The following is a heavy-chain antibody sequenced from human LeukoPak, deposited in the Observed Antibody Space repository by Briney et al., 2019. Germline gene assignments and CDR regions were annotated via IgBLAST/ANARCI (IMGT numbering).Heavy chain of an antibody. Sequence: GRSLRLSCAASGFTFSSYGMRWVRQAPGKGLEWVAVIWYDGSNKYYADSVKGRFTISRDNSKNTLYLQMNSLRAEDTAVYYCAREGYSYGFAFDYWGQGTLVTVSS. CDR2: IWYDGSNK. CDR1: GFTFSSYG. V-gene: IGHV3-33*01. CDR3: AREGYSYGFAFDY. J-gene: IGHJ4*02. D-gene: IGHD5-18*01.